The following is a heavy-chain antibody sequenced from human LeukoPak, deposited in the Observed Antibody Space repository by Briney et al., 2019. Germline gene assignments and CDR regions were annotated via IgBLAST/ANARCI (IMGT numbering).Heavy chain of an antibody. D-gene: IGHD1-26*01. V-gene: IGHV4-59*12. Sequence: SETLSLTCTVSGGSISSYYWSWIRQPPGKGLEWIGYIYYSGSTNYNPSLKSRVTISVDTSKNQFSLKLSSVTASDTAVYYCARSGPDSGKFWVFDYWGQGTLVTVSS. CDR2: IYYSGST. CDR1: GGSISSYY. CDR3: ARSGPDSGKFWVFDY. J-gene: IGHJ4*02.